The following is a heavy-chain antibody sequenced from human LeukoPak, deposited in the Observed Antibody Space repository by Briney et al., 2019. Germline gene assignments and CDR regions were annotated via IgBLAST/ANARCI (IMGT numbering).Heavy chain of an antibody. J-gene: IGHJ4*02. D-gene: IGHD6-13*01. Sequence: GGSLRLSCVASGFTFNNYGIHYVRQAPGKGLEWVAVISDDGRHKNYADSVKGRFTISRDNSNNTLYLQMNSLRVEDTGVYYCAKDRETTASGTFDYWGQGTLVTVSS. CDR1: GFTFNNYG. V-gene: IGHV3-30*18. CDR2: ISDDGRHK. CDR3: AKDRETTASGTFDY.